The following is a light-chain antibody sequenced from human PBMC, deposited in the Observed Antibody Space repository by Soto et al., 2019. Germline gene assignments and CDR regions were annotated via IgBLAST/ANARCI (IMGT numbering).Light chain of an antibody. CDR3: QQFDSSPPRWT. CDR2: GAS. Sequence: EIVLTQSPGTLSLSPGERGTLSCRASQSVSSSYLAWYQQKPGQAPRLLIYGASSRATGIPDRFSGSGSGTDFTLTISRLEPEDFAVYYCQQFDSSPPRWTFGQGTKVEIK. J-gene: IGKJ1*01. CDR1: QSVSSSY. V-gene: IGKV3-20*01.